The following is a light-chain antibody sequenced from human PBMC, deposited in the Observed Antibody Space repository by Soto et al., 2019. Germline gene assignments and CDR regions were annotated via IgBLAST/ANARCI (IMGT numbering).Light chain of an antibody. CDR3: QQYNNWPPWT. Sequence: DIVMTQSPATLSVSPGDRATLSCRASQGVNTNIAWYQQKPGQVTRLIIYGASTRANGIPARFGGSGSGTEFTLTISSLQSEDFAVYYCQQYNNWPPWTFGQGTKVDIK. CDR1: QGVNTN. V-gene: IGKV3-15*01. J-gene: IGKJ1*01. CDR2: GAS.